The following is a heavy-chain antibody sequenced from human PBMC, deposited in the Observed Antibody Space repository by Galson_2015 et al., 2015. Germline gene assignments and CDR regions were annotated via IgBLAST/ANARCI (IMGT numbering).Heavy chain of an antibody. Sequence: SLRLSCAASGFTFNDHYLDWVRQAPGKGLEWVGRAKNKANRGTTEYAASVKGRFTISTDDSKNSLFLQMNSLKPEDTAVYYCGSISREGYWGQGTLVTVSS. CDR2: AKNKANRGTT. J-gene: IGHJ4*02. CDR1: GFTFNDHY. D-gene: IGHD2/OR15-2a*01. V-gene: IGHV3-72*01. CDR3: GSISREGY.